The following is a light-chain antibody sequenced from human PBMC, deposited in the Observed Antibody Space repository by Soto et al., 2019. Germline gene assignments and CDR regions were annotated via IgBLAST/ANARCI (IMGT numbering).Light chain of an antibody. CDR3: QQYNDWPLT. CDR2: GAS. V-gene: IGKV3-15*01. J-gene: IGKJ4*01. Sequence: ETVMTQSPATLSASPGESATLSCGASQSVDTNLGWYQQKPGQAPRLLIYGASTRATGVAARFSGTWSGTEFTLTISSLHSEDFAVYYCQQYNDWPLTFGGGTKVETK. CDR1: QSVDTN.